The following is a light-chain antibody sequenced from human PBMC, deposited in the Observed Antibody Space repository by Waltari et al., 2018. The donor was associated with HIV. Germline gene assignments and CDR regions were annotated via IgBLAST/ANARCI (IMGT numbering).Light chain of an antibody. Sequence: AIQMTQSPSSLSASVGARVIITCRASQGIRNDLVWYKQKPGKAPKVLIYAASTLQSGVPSRFSGSGSGTDFTLTISSLQPEDLAIYYCLQDYNSPPTFGQGTKLEIK. CDR1: QGIRND. V-gene: IGKV1-6*01. CDR2: AAS. CDR3: LQDYNSPPT. J-gene: IGKJ2*01.